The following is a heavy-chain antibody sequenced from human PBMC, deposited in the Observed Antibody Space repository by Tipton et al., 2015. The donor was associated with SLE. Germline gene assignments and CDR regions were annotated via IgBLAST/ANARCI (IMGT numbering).Heavy chain of an antibody. V-gene: IGHV4-39*07. CDR1: GGSISSSSYY. CDR2: IYYSGSI. D-gene: IGHD3-22*01. Sequence: TLSLTCTVSGGSISSSSYYWGWIRQPPGNALAWIGSIYYSGSIYSNPSLKSRVTIAVDTSNNHFSLKLSYVTAADTAVYYCASDSDDSSGSLFDPWGQGTLVTVSS. CDR3: ASDSDDSSGSLFDP. J-gene: IGHJ5*02.